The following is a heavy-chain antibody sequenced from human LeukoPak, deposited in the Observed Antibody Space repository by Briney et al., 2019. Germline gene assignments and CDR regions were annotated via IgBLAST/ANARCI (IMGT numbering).Heavy chain of an antibody. CDR2: IYPGDSDT. J-gene: IGHJ3*02. V-gene: IGHV5-51*01. CDR3: ARPGAYCGGDCYSGAFDI. D-gene: IGHD2-21*01. Sequence: GESLKISCKGSGYSFTSYWIGWVRQMPGKGLEWMGIIYPGDSDTRYSPSFQGQVTISADKSISTAYLQWSSLKASDTAMYYCARPGAYCGGDCYSGAFDIWGQGTMVTVSS. CDR1: GYSFTSYW.